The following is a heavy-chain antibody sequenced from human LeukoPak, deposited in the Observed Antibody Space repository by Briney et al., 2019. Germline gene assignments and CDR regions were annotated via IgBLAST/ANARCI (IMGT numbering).Heavy chain of an antibody. CDR3: ARLGGSDYCVSTTCHFDY. V-gene: IGHV5-51*01. Sequence: GESLKIACQGYGYRLTSYWIGWVRQLPGKGLEWMGIIYTGDSNTKYSPSYQGQVTISVDKSISTAYLQWNSLKASDTAMYYCARLGGSDYCVSTTCHFDYWGQGTPVTVSS. D-gene: IGHD2-2*01. J-gene: IGHJ4*02. CDR1: GYRLTSYW. CDR2: IYTGDSNT.